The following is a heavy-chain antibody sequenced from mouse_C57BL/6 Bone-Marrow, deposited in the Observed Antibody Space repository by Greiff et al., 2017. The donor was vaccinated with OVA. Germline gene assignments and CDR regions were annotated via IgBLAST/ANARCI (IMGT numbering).Heavy chain of an antibody. CDR1: GFTFSDYY. CDR2: INYDGSST. Sequence: EVMLVESEGGLVQPGSSMKLSCTASGFTFSDYYMAWVRQVPEKGLEWVANINYDGSSTYYLDSLKSRFIISRDNAKNILYLQMSSLKSEDTATYYCARGGEAQAHLDYWGQGTTLTVSS. D-gene: IGHD3-2*02. J-gene: IGHJ2*01. V-gene: IGHV5-16*01. CDR3: ARGGEAQAHLDY.